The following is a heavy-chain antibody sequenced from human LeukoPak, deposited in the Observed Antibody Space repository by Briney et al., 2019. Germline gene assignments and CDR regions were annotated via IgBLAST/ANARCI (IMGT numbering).Heavy chain of an antibody. V-gene: IGHV3-30-3*01. Sequence: GGSLRLSCAASGFTFSSYAMYWVRQAPGKGLEWVAVISYDGSNKYYADSVKGRFTISRDNSKNTLYLQMNSLRAEDTAVYYCATHYYDSSGYHSPDSWGLGTPVTVS. D-gene: IGHD3-22*01. CDR3: ATHYYDSSGYHSPDS. CDR2: ISYDGSNK. CDR1: GFTFSSYA. J-gene: IGHJ4*02.